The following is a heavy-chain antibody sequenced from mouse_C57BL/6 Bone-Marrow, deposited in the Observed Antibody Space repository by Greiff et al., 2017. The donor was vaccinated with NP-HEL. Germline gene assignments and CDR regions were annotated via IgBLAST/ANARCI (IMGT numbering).Heavy chain of an antibody. V-gene: IGHV1-42*01. CDR2: INPSTGGT. D-gene: IGHD2-3*01. J-gene: IGHJ3*01. CDR1: GYSFTGYY. Sequence: EVQLQQSGPELVKPGASVKISCKASGYSFTGYYMNWVKQSPEKSLEWIGEINPSTGGTTYNQKFKAKATLTVDKSSSTAYMQLKSLTSEDSAVYYCAEDGYPWFAYWGQGTLVTVSA. CDR3: AEDGYPWFAY.